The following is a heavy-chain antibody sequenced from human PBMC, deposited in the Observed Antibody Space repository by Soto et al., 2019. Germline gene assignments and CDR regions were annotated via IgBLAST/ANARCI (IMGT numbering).Heavy chain of an antibody. CDR3: ATLTMVRGAPDY. D-gene: IGHD3-10*01. V-gene: IGHV3-21*01. CDR1: GFTFSSYS. CDR2: ISSSSSYI. J-gene: IGHJ4*02. Sequence: GGSLRLSCAASGFTFSSYSMNWVRQAPGKGLEWVSSISSSSSYIYYADPVKGRFTISRDNAKNSLYLQMNSLRAEDTAVYYCATLTMVRGAPDYWGQGTLVTVSS.